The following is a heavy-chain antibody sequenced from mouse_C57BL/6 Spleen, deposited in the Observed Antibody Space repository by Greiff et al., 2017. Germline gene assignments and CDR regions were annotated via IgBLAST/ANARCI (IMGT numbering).Heavy chain of an antibody. CDR1: GYTFTDYY. CDR3: ARGGYDVRRRLGY. J-gene: IGHJ2*01. V-gene: IGHV1-26*01. Sequence: EVQLQQSGPELVKPGASVKISCKASGYTFTDYYMNWVKQSHGKSLEWIGDINPNNGGTSYNQKFKGKATLTVDKSSSTAYMERRSLTSEDSAVYLCARGGYDVRRRLGYWGQGTTLTVSS. D-gene: IGHD2-2*01. CDR2: INPNNGGT.